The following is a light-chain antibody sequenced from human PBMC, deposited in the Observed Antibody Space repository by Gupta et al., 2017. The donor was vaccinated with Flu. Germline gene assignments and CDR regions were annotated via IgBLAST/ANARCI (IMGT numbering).Light chain of an antibody. J-gene: IGLJ1*01. CDR3: CSYAGSSTLA. CDR1: SSDVGSYNL. Sequence: SITISCTGTSSDVGSYNLVSWYQLHPGKAPKLMICEGSKRPSGVSNRFSGSKSGKMASLTISGLQAEDEADYYCCSYAGSSTLAFGTGTKVTVL. V-gene: IGLV2-23*01. CDR2: EGS.